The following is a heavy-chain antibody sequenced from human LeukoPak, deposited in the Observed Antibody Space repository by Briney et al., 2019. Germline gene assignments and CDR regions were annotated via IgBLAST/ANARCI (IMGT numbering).Heavy chain of an antibody. Sequence: PGGSLRLSCAASGFTFSSYWMHWVRQAPGKGLVWVSRINSDGSSTSYADSVKGRFTISRDNAKNTLYLQMNSLRAEDTAVYYCARDQVPGIAVAGTGGYYYYGMDVWGQGTTVTVSS. V-gene: IGHV3-74*01. D-gene: IGHD6-19*01. CDR2: INSDGSST. CDR3: ARDQVPGIAVAGTGGYYYYGMDV. J-gene: IGHJ6*02. CDR1: GFTFSSYW.